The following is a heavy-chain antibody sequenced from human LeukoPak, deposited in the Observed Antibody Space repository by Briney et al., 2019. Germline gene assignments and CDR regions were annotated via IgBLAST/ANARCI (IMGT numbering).Heavy chain of an antibody. J-gene: IGHJ4*02. CDR3: AKDYYDSSGYFDY. Sequence: SSVKVSCKASGGTFSSYAITWLRQAPGQGLEWMGRIIPIFGTTNYAQKLQGRVTITTDESTSTAYMELSSLRSEDTAVYYCAKDYYDSSGYFDYWGQGTLVTVSS. CDR1: GGTFSSYA. CDR2: IIPIFGTT. D-gene: IGHD3-22*01. V-gene: IGHV1-69*05.